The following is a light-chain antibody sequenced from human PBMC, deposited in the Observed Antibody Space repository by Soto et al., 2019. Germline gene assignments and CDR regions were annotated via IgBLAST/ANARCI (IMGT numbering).Light chain of an antibody. CDR2: GAS. V-gene: IGKV3-15*01. J-gene: IGKJ1*01. CDR3: QQYNSWPWT. Sequence: EIVMTQSPATLSVSPGERATLSCRASQSVASNLAWYQQKPGRAPRLLIYGASTRATGIPARFSGSGSGTEFTLTISSLQSVDFAVYSCQQYNSWPWTFGQGTKVDIK. CDR1: QSVASN.